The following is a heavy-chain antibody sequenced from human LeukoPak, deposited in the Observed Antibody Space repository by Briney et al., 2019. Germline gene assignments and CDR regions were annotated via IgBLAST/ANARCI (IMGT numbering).Heavy chain of an antibody. Sequence: GGSLRLSCAASGFTFSSYWMSWVRQAPGKGLEWVSAISGSGGSTYYADSVKGRFTISRDNSKNTLYLQMNSLRAEDTAVYYCAKVRSYGVAPFDYWGQGTLVTVSS. J-gene: IGHJ4*02. V-gene: IGHV3-23*01. D-gene: IGHD5-18*01. CDR2: ISGSGGST. CDR1: GFTFSSYW. CDR3: AKVRSYGVAPFDY.